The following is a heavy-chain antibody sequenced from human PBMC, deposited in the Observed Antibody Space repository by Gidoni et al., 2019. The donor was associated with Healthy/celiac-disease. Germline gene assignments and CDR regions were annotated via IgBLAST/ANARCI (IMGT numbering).Heavy chain of an antibody. V-gene: IGHV3-23*01. Sequence: EVQLLESGGGLVQPGGSLRLSCAASGFTFSSYAMRWVRQAPGKGLEWVSAISGSGGSTYYADSVKGRFTISRDNSKNTLYLQMNSLRAEDTAVYYCAKDIEYGDYSGYWGQGTLVTVSS. CDR1: GFTFSSYA. D-gene: IGHD4-17*01. CDR2: ISGSGGST. CDR3: AKDIEYGDYSGY. J-gene: IGHJ4*02.